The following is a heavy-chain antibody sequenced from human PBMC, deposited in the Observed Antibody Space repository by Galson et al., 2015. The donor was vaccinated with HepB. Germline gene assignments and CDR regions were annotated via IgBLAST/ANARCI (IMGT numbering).Heavy chain of an antibody. J-gene: IGHJ6*02. D-gene: IGHD6-13*01. CDR2: ISYDGSYK. V-gene: IGHV3-30*19. CDR3: AREVTLTSSWYYYGMDV. CDR1: GFTFSNYG. Sequence: SLRLSCAASGFTFSNYGMYWVRQAPGKGLERMAVISYDGSYKYYADSVKGRFTISRDNSKNTLYLQMNSLGGEDTAVYFCAREVTLTSSWYYYGMDVWGHGTTVIVSS.